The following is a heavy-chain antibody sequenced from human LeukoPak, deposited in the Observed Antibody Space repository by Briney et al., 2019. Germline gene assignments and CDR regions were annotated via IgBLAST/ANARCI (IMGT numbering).Heavy chain of an antibody. V-gene: IGHV3-7*01. D-gene: IGHD1-1*01. CDR3: ARDQGTSHYYYYYMDV. CDR2: IKQDGSEK. CDR1: GYTFSSYW. J-gene: IGHJ6*03. Sequence: GGSLRLSCAASGYTFSSYWMSWVRQAPGKGLEWVANIKQDGSEKYYVDSVKGRFTISRDNAKNSPYLQMNSLRAEDTAVYYCARDQGTSHYYYYYMDVWGKGTTVTVSS.